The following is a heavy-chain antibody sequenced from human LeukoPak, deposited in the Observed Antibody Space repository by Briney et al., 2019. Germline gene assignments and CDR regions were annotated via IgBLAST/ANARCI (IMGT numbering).Heavy chain of an antibody. CDR3: ARGIPGYSYGYLFDY. D-gene: IGHD5-18*01. J-gene: IGHJ4*02. V-gene: IGHV1-3*01. CDR1: GYTFTSYA. CDR2: INAGNGNT. Sequence: ASVKVSCKASGYTFTSYAMHWVRQAPGQRLEWMGWINAGNGNTKYSQKFQGRVTITRDTSASTAYMELSSLRSEDTAVYYCARGIPGYSYGYLFDYWGQGTLVTVSS.